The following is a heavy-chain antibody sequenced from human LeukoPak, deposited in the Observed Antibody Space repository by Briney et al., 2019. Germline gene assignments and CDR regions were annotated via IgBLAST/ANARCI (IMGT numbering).Heavy chain of an antibody. CDR1: GFTFSKYA. J-gene: IGHJ3*02. CDR2: IIVGGSGI. D-gene: IGHD3-22*01. Sequence: GGALRLSYAPSGFTFSKYAMSWVRQAPGKGLEWVAVIIVGGSGIYYADSVRGRFTISRDNSKNTVYLQMNSLRAADTAIYYCAKAVGSSGYCSWDAFDIWGQGTMVTVSS. V-gene: IGHV3-23*01. CDR3: AKAVGSSGYCSWDAFDI.